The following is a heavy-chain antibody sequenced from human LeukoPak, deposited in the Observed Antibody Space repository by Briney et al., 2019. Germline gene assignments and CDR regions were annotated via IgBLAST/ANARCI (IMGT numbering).Heavy chain of an antibody. CDR3: AELGITMIGGV. J-gene: IGHJ6*04. CDR1: GFSVSSNY. CDR2: INWNGGNT. V-gene: IGHV3-20*04. D-gene: IGHD3-10*02. Sequence: GGSLRLSCAASGFSVSSNYMSWVRQAPGRGLEWVSGINWNGGNTGYADSVKGRFTISRDNAKNSLYLQMNSLRAEDTAVYYCAELGITMIGGVWGKGTTVTISS.